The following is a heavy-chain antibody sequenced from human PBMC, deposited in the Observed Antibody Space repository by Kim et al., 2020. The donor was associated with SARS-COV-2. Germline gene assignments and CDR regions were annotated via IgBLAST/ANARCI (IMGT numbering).Heavy chain of an antibody. CDR2: IRNKPYGETA. Sequence: GGSLRLSCTTSGFSISNYAMSWFRQAPGKGLEWVGFIRNKPYGETAEYAASVRGRFTISRDDSRSVAYLHLNSLKTEDTAVYFCARRQNFLIVSWGQGTLVTVSS. V-gene: IGHV3-49*03. CDR3: ARRQNFLIVS. J-gene: IGHJ4*02. CDR1: GFSISNYA.